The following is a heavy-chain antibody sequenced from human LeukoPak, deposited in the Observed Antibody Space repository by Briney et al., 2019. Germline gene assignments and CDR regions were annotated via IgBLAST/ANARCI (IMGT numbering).Heavy chain of an antibody. CDR1: GGSISSYY. V-gene: IGHV4-59*12. CDR3: ARDSLHYYFDY. Sequence: SETLSLTCTVSGGSISSYYWSWIRQPPGKGLEWIGYTYYSGSTYYNPSLKSRVTISVDTSKNQFSLKLSSVTAADTAVYYCARDSLHYYFDYWGQGTLVTVSS. CDR2: TYYSGST. J-gene: IGHJ4*02.